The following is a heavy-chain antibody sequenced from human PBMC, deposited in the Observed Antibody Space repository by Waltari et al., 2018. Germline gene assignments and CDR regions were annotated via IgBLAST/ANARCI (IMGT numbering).Heavy chain of an antibody. V-gene: IGHV3-48*01. CDR2: IATGSNRL. J-gene: IGHJ4*02. Sequence: EVQLVESGGGLAQPGGPLRLSCEASGFTSKNYAMNWVRQAPGKGLEWVAYIATGSNRLYYANSVKGRFTISRDNAKDSLFLQMNSLRAEDTDLYFCAREPTVTGENYFDSWGQGALVSVSS. CDR1: GFTSKNYA. CDR3: AREPTVTGENYFDS. D-gene: IGHD4-17*01.